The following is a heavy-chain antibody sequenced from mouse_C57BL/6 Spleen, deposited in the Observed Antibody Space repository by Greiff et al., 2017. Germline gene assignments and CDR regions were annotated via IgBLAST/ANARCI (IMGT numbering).Heavy chain of an antibody. CDR2: ISSGSSTI. CDR1: GFTFSDYG. J-gene: IGHJ2*01. Sequence: EVKLEESGGGLVKPGGSLKLSCAASGFTFSDYGMHWVRQAPEKGLEWVAYISSGSSTIYYADTVKGRFTISRDNAKNTLFLQMTSLRSEDTAVYYCARGITTVVPLDDWGQGTTLAVSS. V-gene: IGHV5-17*01. CDR3: ARGITTVVPLDD. D-gene: IGHD1-1*01.